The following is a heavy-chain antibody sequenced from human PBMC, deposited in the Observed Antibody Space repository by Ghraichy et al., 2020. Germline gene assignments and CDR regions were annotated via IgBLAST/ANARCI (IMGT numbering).Heavy chain of an antibody. CDR1: GFIVSSNY. D-gene: IGHD3-22*01. Sequence: GSLRLSCAASGFIVSSNYMSWVRQAPGKGLEWVSVIYSGGSTYYADSVKGRFTISRDNFKNTLYLQMNSLRAEDTAVYYCARGGGFGYDSSGYYDDAFDIWGQGTMVTVSS. CDR3: ARGGGFGYDSSGYYDDAFDI. CDR2: IYSGGST. V-gene: IGHV3-53*01. J-gene: IGHJ3*02.